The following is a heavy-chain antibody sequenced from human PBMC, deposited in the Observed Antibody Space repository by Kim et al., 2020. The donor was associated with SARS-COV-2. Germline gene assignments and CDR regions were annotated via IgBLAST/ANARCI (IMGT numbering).Heavy chain of an antibody. D-gene: IGHD1-26*01. J-gene: IGHJ6*02. Sequence: SETLSLTCTVSGGSISSSSYYWGWIRQPPGKGLEWIGSIYYSGSTYYNPSLKSRVTISVDTSKNQFSLKLSSVTAADTAVYYCARAQDSGYYYYGMDVWGQGTTVTVSS. CDR3: ARAQDSGYYYYGMDV. CDR1: GGSISSSSYY. CDR2: IYYSGST. V-gene: IGHV4-39*01.